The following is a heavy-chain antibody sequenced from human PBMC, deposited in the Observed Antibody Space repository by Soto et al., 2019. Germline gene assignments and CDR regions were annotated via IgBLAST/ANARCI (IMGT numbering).Heavy chain of an antibody. CDR2: IIPILGIT. CDR1: GGTFSSYT. V-gene: IGHV1-69*02. D-gene: IGHD3-16*01. CDR3: AMVDNYVTPTPQDV. Sequence: SVKVSCKASGGTFSSYTISWVRQAPGQGLEWMGRIIPILGITHYAQKFQGRVTITTDKSTSTAYMDLSSLRSDDTAVYYCAMVDNYVTPTPQDVWGQGTTVTVSS. J-gene: IGHJ6*02.